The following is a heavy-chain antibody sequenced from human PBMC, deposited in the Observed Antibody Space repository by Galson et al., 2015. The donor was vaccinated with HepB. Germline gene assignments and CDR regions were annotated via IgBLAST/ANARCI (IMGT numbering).Heavy chain of an antibody. CDR2: ISGSGGST. Sequence: SLRLSCAASGFTFSSYAMSWVRQAPGKGLEWVSAISGSGGSTYYADYVKGRFTISRDNAKQSLYLQMNSLRVEDTAVYYCARDRGHIRGGVIMDYWGQGTLVTVSS. CDR3: ARDRGHIRGGVIMDY. D-gene: IGHD3-10*01. V-gene: IGHV3-23*01. J-gene: IGHJ4*02. CDR1: GFTFSSYA.